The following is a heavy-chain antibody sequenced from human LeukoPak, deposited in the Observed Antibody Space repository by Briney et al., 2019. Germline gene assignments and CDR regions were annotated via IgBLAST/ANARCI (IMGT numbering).Heavy chain of an antibody. CDR2: IYGVDGT. CDR3: ASDLIY. Sequence: GGSLRLSCAASGVTVSSQYMNWVRRAPGKGLEWVSVIYGVDGTSYADSVKGRFTISRDNSKSTVYLQMNSLRVKDTALYYCASDLIYWGQGTLVTVSS. V-gene: IGHV3-53*01. J-gene: IGHJ4*02. CDR1: GVTVSSQY.